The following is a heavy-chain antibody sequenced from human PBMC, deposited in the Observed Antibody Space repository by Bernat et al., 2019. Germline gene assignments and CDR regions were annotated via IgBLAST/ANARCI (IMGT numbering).Heavy chain of an antibody. D-gene: IGHD3-10*01. Sequence: EVQLVESGGGLVKPGGSLRLSCAASGFTFSNAWMNWVRQAPGKGLEWVGRIKSKTDGGTTDYAAPVQGRFNISRDESKNTLYLQMNSLKTEDTAVYYCTTRVPYGSGSYRVDYWGQGTLVTVSS. CDR1: GFTFSNAW. CDR2: IKSKTDGGTT. CDR3: TTRVPYGSGSYRVDY. J-gene: IGHJ4*02. V-gene: IGHV3-15*07.